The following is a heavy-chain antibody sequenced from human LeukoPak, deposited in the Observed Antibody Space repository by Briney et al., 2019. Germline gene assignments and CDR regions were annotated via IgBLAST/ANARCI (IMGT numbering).Heavy chain of an antibody. Sequence: SETLSLTCAVYGGSFSGYYWSWIRQPPGKGLEWLGEINHSGSTNYNPSLKSRVTISVDTSKNQFSLKLSSVTAADTAVYYCARALDSSGYYYHIQSFDYWGQGTLVTVSS. CDR1: GGSFSGYY. J-gene: IGHJ4*02. V-gene: IGHV4-34*01. CDR2: INHSGST. CDR3: ARALDSSGYYYHIQSFDY. D-gene: IGHD3-22*01.